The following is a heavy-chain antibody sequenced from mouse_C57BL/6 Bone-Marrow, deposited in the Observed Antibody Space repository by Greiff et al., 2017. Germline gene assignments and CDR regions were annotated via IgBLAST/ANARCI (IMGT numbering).Heavy chain of an antibody. CDR3: ARRGVVVPYYYAMGY. D-gene: IGHD1-1*01. CDR2: IYPRSGNT. Sequence: QVQLQQSGAELARPGASVKLSCKASGYTFTSYGISWVKQRTGQGLEWIGEIYPRSGNTYYNEKFKGKATLTADKSSSTAYMELRSLTSEDSAVYFCARRGVVVPYYYAMGYWGQGTSVTVSS. J-gene: IGHJ4*01. CDR1: GYTFTSYG. V-gene: IGHV1-81*01.